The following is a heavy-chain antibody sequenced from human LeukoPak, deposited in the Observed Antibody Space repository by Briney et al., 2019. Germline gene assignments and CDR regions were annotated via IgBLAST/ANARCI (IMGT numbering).Heavy chain of an antibody. Sequence: SETLSLTCTVSGGSISSYYWSWVRQPPGKGLEWIGYIYYSGSTNYNPSLKSRVTISVATSKNQFSLKLSSVTAADTAVYYCASTSQELHASLSDYWGQGTLVTVSS. V-gene: IGHV4-59*01. CDR1: GGSISSYY. CDR3: ASTSQELHASLSDY. D-gene: IGHD4-11*01. J-gene: IGHJ4*02. CDR2: IYYSGST.